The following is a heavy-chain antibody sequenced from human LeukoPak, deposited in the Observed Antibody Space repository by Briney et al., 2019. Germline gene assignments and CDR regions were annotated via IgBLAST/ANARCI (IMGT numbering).Heavy chain of an antibody. D-gene: IGHD6-13*01. CDR2: ISSSGSTI. J-gene: IGHJ3*02. V-gene: IGHV3-11*01. Sequence: PGGSLRLSCAASGFTFSSYAMSWIRQAPGKGLEWVSYISSSGSTIYYADSVKGRFTISRDNAKNSLYLQMNSLRAEDTAVYYCARDLEMGQQLGEGAFDIWGQGTMVTVSS. CDR3: ARDLEMGQQLGEGAFDI. CDR1: GFTFSSYA.